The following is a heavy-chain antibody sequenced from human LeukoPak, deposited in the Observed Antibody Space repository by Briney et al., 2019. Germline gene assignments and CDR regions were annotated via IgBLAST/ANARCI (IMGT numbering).Heavy chain of an antibody. J-gene: IGHJ6*03. CDR3: ARGRGSSSLYYYYYYMDV. CDR1: GGSISSHY. Sequence: SETLSLTCTVSGGSISSHYWSWIRQPPGKGLEWIGYIYYSGSTNYNPSLKSRVTISVDTSKNQFSLKLSSVTAADTAVYYCARGRGSSSLYYYYYYMDVWGKGTTVTVSS. V-gene: IGHV4-59*11. D-gene: IGHD6-6*01. CDR2: IYYSGST.